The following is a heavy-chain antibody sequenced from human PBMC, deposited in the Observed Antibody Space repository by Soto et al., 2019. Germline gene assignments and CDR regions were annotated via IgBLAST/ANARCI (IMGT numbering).Heavy chain of an antibody. CDR1: GFTFSRYW. D-gene: IGHD6-19*01. J-gene: IGHJ6*02. CDR3: ARDLAVAGNYYYYYGMDV. V-gene: IGHV3-74*01. CDR2: INSDGSST. Sequence: GGSLRLSCAASGFTFSRYWMHWVRQAPGKGLVWVSRINSDGSSTSYADSVKGRFTISRDNAKNTLYLQMNSLRAEDTAVYYCARDLAVAGNYYYYYGMDVWGQGTTVTVSS.